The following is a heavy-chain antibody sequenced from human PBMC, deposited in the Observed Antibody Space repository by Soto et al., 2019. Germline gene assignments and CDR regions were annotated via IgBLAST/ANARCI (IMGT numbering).Heavy chain of an antibody. CDR3: ARGLPGNHYYGMDV. CDR1: GYTFTSYG. Sequence: ASVKVSCKASGYTFTSYGISWARQAPGQGLEWMGWSSVYNGNTNYAQKLQGRVTMTTDTSTSTVYMELRSLRSDDTAVYYCARGLPGNHYYGMDVWDQGTTVTVSS. CDR2: SSVYNGNT. D-gene: IGHD2-2*01. V-gene: IGHV1-18*01. J-gene: IGHJ6*02.